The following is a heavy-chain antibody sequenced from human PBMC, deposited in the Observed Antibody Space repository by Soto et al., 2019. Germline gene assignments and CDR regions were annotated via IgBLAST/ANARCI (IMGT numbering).Heavy chain of an antibody. CDR2: INSDGSST. CDR1: GFTFSSYW. V-gene: IGHV3-74*01. CDR3: AREPPLLGTNDAFDI. Sequence: GGSLRLSCAASGFTFSSYWMHWVRQAPGKGLVWVSRINSDGSSTSYADSVKGRFTISRDNAKNTLYLQMNSLRAEDTAVYYCAREPPLLGTNDAFDIWGQGTMVTVSS. D-gene: IGHD7-27*01. J-gene: IGHJ3*02.